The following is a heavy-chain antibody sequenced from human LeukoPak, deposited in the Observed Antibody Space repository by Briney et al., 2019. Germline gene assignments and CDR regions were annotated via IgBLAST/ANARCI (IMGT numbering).Heavy chain of an antibody. CDR2: IYYSGST. Sequence: PSGTLSLTCTVSGGSISSYYWSWIRQPPGKGLEWIGYIYYSGSTNYNPSLKSRVTISVDTSKNQFSLKLSSVTAADTAVYYCARDTGYSSGYYYGMDVWGQGTTVTVSS. CDR1: GGSISSYY. J-gene: IGHJ6*02. D-gene: IGHD6-19*01. V-gene: IGHV4-59*01. CDR3: ARDTGYSSGYYYGMDV.